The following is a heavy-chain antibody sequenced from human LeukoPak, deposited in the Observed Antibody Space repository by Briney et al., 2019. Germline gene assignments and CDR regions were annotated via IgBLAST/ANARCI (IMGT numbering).Heavy chain of an antibody. CDR3: AREGGQQLVLTGFDP. Sequence: ASVKVPYKTSVYTFTSYCIRWVRQAPGQGLEWMEWISAYNGNTNYAQKLQARVTMTTDTSKSTAYMELSRLRSDDTAVYYCAREGGQQLVLTGFDPWGQGTLVTVSS. CDR1: VYTFTSYC. D-gene: IGHD6-13*01. J-gene: IGHJ5*02. CDR2: ISAYNGNT. V-gene: IGHV1-18*01.